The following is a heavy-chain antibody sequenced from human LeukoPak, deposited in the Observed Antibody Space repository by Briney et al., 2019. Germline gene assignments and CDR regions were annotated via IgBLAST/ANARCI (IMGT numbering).Heavy chain of an antibody. CDR2: INPNSGGT. D-gene: IGHD3-3*01. CDR3: ARGNDFWSGPIGYGMDV. V-gene: IGHV1-2*06. Sequence: ASVKVSCKASGYTFTAYYMHWVRQAPGQGLEWMGRINPNSGGTNYAQKFQGRVTMTRDTSISTAYMELSRLRSDDTAVYYCARGNDFWSGPIGYGMDVWGQGTTVTVSS. J-gene: IGHJ6*02. CDR1: GYTFTAYY.